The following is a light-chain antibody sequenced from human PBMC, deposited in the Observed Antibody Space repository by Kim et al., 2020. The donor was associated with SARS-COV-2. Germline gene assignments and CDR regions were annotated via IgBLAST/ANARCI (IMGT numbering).Light chain of an antibody. CDR1: QGVSSY. V-gene: IGKV3-11*01. CDR2: DAS. CDR3: QQRSNWPP. J-gene: IGKJ2*01. Sequence: LSLSPGEKDTLSCRARQGVSSYFAWYQQKPGQAPRLLIYDASNRATGIPARFSGSGSGTDFTLTISSLEPEDFAVYYCQQRSNWPPFGQGTKLEI.